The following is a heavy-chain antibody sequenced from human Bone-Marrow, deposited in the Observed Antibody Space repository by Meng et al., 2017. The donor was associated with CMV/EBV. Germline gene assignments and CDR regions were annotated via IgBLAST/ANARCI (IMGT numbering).Heavy chain of an antibody. V-gene: IGHV3-73*01. D-gene: IGHD3-3*01. CDR3: ARVADWSGYYYYGMDV. CDR2: IRSKANSYAT. J-gene: IGHJ6*02. CDR1: GFTFSGSA. Sequence: GESLKISCAASGFTFSGSAMHWVRQASGKGLEWVGRIRSKANSYATGYAASVKDGFTISRDNAKNSLYLQMNSLRAEDTAVYYCARVADWSGYYYYGMDVWGQGTTVTVSS.